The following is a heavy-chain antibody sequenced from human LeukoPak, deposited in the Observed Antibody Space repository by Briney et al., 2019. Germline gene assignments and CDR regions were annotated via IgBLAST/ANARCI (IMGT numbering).Heavy chain of an antibody. CDR2: INPNSGGT. D-gene: IGHD2-2*01. Sequence: ASVKVSCKASGYTFTGYYMHWVRQAPGQGLEWMGWINPNSGGTNYAQKFQGRVTMTRDTSISTAYMELSRLRSDDTAVYYCARDPIVVPAAYRGSYYYYGMDVWGQGTTVTVSS. CDR3: ARDPIVVPAAYRGSYYYYGMDV. J-gene: IGHJ6*02. V-gene: IGHV1-2*02. CDR1: GYTFTGYY.